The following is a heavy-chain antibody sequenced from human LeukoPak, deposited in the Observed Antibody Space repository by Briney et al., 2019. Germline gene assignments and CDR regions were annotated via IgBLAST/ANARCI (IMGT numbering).Heavy chain of an antibody. J-gene: IGHJ4*02. D-gene: IGHD5-18*01. CDR1: GGSISSYY. CDR2: IYYSGST. V-gene: IGHV4-59*08. Sequence: SETLSPTCTVSGGSISSYYWSWIRQPPGKGLEWIGYIYYSGSTNYNPSLKSRVTISVDTSKNQFSLKLSSVTAADTAVYYCARLVESYGYFDYWGQGTLVTVSS. CDR3: ARLVESYGYFDY.